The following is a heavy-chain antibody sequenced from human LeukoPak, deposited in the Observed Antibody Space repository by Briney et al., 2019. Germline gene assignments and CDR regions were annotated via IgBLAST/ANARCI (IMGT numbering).Heavy chain of an antibody. D-gene: IGHD1-26*01. J-gene: IGHJ6*03. CDR1: GYTFTGYY. CDR3: ARDPHSEKRWGYYYYYMDV. CDR2: INPNSGGT. V-gene: IGHV1-2*02. Sequence: ASVKVSCKASGYTFTGYYMHWVRQAPGQGLEWMGWINPNSGGTNYAQKFQGRVTMTRDTSISTAYMELSRLRSDDTAVYYCARDPHSEKRWGYYYYYMDVWGKGTTVTVSS.